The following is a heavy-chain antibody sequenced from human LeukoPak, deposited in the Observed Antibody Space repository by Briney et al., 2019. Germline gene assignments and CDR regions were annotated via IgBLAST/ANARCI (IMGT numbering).Heavy chain of an antibody. CDR1: AGPIRSSY. J-gene: IGHJ4*02. CDR3: ARGGSSWLYYYFDY. V-gene: IGHV4-59*13. Sequence: KPSETLSLACTVSAGPIRSSYWTWLRQPPGKGLEWIGFIYHSGSTNYNPSLRSRVTISVDTSKNQFSLNLTSVTAADTAVYYCARGGSSWLYYYFDYWGQGTLVTVSS. CDR2: IYHSGST. D-gene: IGHD6-13*01.